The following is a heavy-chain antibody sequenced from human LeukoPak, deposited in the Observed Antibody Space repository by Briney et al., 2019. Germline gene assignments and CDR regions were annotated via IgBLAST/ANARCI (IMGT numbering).Heavy chain of an antibody. Sequence: GGSLRLSCAASGFTFSNAWMSWVRQAPGKGLEWVSSISSTSNYIYYADSVKGRFTISRDNAKTSLYLQMNSLRAEDTAVYYCARDDRYSYGYSQSGHFDYWGQGILVTVSS. CDR1: GFTFSNAW. J-gene: IGHJ4*02. CDR2: ISSTSNYI. D-gene: IGHD5-18*01. V-gene: IGHV3-21*01. CDR3: ARDDRYSYGYSQSGHFDY.